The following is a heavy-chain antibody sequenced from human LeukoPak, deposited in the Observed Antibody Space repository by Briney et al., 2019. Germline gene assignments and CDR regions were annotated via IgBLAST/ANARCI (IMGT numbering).Heavy chain of an antibody. J-gene: IGHJ4*02. CDR2: IIPILGIA. Sequence: PVKVSCKASGGTFSSYAISWVRQAPGQGLEWMGRIIPILGIANYAQKFQGRVTITADKSTSTVYMELSSLRSEDTAVYYCASGRGYCSGGSCFDSNFDYWGQGTLVTVSS. CDR3: ASGRGYCSGGSCFDSNFDY. D-gene: IGHD2-15*01. V-gene: IGHV1-69*04. CDR1: GGTFSSYA.